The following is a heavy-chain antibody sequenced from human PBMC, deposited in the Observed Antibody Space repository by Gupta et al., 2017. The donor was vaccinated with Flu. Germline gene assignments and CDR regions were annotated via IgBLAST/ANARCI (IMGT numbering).Heavy chain of an antibody. J-gene: IGHJ4*02. Sequence: WIRQSAEKGLEWIGRIFSSGSTNYSPSLESRVTMSVDTSKNQFSLKLTSVTAADTAVYYCARGIVGATASDYWGQGILVSVSS. CDR3: ARGIVGATASDY. CDR2: IFSSGST. D-gene: IGHD1-26*01. V-gene: IGHV4-4*07.